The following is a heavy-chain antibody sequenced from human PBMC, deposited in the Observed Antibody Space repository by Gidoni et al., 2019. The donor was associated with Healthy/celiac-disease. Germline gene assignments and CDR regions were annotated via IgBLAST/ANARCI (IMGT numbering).Heavy chain of an antibody. D-gene: IGHD6-19*01. Sequence: QVQLVDSGGGVVQPGGSLRLSCVASGFTFSTYGMHWVRQAPGKGLEWVAVISYNEGHRNYADSVKGRFTISRDNSKNTVYLQMNSLRSDDTAIYFCARDVSSGWKHLDYWGQGTLVTVSS. CDR3: ARDVSSGWKHLDY. J-gene: IGHJ4*02. CDR2: ISYNEGHR. CDR1: GFTFSTYG. V-gene: IGHV3-30*03.